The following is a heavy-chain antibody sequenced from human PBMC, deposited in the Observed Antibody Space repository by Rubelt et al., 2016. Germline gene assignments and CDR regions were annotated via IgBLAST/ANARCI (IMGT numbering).Heavy chain of an antibody. CDR2: ISSSGSTI. V-gene: IGHV3-48*03. CDR3: VREGFRSYGMDV. Sequence: EVQLLESGGGLVQPGGSLRLSCAASGFTFSSYAMSWVRQAPGKGLEWVSYISSSGSTIYYADSVKGRFTISSDNAKNSLYLQMNSLRAEDAAGYYCVREGFRSYGMDVWGQGTTVTVSS. J-gene: IGHJ6*02. CDR1: GFTFSSYA.